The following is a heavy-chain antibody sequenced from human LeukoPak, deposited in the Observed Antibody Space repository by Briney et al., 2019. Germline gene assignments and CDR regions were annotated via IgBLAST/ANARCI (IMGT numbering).Heavy chain of an antibody. CDR3: AREGGIWSGYYNYFDY. CDR2: ISGSGDNT. D-gene: IGHD3-3*01. J-gene: IGHJ4*02. Sequence: PGGSLRLSCAASGFTFNNYAMSWVRQAPGKGLEWVSGISGSGDNTYYADSVKGRFTISRDNSKNTLYLQMNSLRAEDTAVYYCAREGGIWSGYYNYFDYWGQGTLVTVSS. V-gene: IGHV3-23*01. CDR1: GFTFNNYA.